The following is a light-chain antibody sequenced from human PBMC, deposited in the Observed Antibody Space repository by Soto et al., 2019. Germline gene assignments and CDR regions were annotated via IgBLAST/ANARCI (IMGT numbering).Light chain of an antibody. J-gene: IGLJ2*01. V-gene: IGLV1-47*01. CDR1: SSNIGSYY. Sequence: QPVLTQPPSASGTPGPRVTISCSGSSSNIGSYYVYRYQQLPGTAPKLLIYRNNQRPSGVPDRFSGSKSGTSASLAISGLRSEDEADYYCAAWDDSLGEVFGGGTQLTVL. CDR2: RNN. CDR3: AAWDDSLGEV.